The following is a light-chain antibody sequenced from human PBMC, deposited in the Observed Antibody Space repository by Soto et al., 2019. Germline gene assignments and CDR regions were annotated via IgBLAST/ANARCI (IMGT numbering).Light chain of an antibody. V-gene: IGKV3-20*01. J-gene: IGKJ1*01. CDR2: DAS. Sequence: EIVLTQSPGTLSLSPGERATLSCRASQSSRYLAWYQQKPGQAPRLLIYDASSRATGIPDRFSGSVSETDFTLTISRLEPEDFAVYFCQEYGMSRTFGQGTKVDIK. CDR3: QEYGMSRT. CDR1: QSSRY.